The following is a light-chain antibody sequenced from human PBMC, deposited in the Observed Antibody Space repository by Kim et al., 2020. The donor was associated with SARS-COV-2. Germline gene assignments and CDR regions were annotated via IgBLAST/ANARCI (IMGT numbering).Light chain of an antibody. Sequence: EIVMTQSPATLSVSPGERATLSCRASQSVSSNLAWYQQRPGQAPSLLIYDASTRATGVPARFSGSASGTEFTLTISSLQSEDFALYYCQQYSKCPLTFGGGTKVDIK. V-gene: IGKV3-15*01. CDR1: QSVSSN. CDR3: QQYSKCPLT. CDR2: DAS. J-gene: IGKJ4*01.